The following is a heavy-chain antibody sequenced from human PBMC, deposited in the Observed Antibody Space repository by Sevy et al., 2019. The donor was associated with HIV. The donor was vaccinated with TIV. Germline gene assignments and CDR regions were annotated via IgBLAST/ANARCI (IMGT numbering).Heavy chain of an antibody. V-gene: IGHV4-59*08. D-gene: IGHD1-26*01. J-gene: IGHJ4*02. Sequence: SETLSLTCTVSGGSITSLYWNWIRQPPGRGLGGIANIFYMGHLNSNPSLKSRVTLSLDTSKNQFSLRLSSVTAADTAMYYCAGENAWGRGYSWGQGTLVTVSS. CDR1: GGSITSLY. CDR2: IFYMGHL. CDR3: AGENAWGRGYS.